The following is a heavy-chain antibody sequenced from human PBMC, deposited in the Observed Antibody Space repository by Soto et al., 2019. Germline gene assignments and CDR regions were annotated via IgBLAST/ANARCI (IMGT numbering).Heavy chain of an antibody. J-gene: IGHJ5*02. Sequence: QLQLLESGPGLVKASETLSLTCSVSGGSISTSRSYWAWIRQPPGKGLGWLAIIFYSGSTFYNPSLARRVSVSVDTSKNEFSLKLRSVTAADTAVYYCARQPTTGDTDLWFDPWGQGTLVTVSS. D-gene: IGHD2-21*01. CDR2: IFYSGST. CDR3: ARQPTTGDTDLWFDP. V-gene: IGHV4-39*01. CDR1: GGSISTSRSY.